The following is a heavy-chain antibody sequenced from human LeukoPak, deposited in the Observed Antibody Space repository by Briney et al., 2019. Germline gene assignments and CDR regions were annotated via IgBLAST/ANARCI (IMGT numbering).Heavy chain of an antibody. V-gene: IGHV1-8*01. D-gene: IGHD3-3*01. J-gene: IGHJ6*03. CDR3: ARRSRGEYYDFWSGYYTHYYYYMDV. CDR1: GYTFTSYD. Sequence: ASVKVSCKASGYTFTSYDINWVRQATGQGLEWMGWMNLNSGNTGYAQKFQGRVTMTRNTSISTAYMELSSLRSEDTAVYYCARRSRGEYYDFWSGYYTHYYYYMDVWGKGTTVTVSS. CDR2: MNLNSGNT.